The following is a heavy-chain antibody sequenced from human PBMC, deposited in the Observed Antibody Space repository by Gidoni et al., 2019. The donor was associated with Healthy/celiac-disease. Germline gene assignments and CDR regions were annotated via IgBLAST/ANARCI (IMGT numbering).Heavy chain of an antibody. Sequence: QLQLQESGPGLVQPSATLSLTCTVSGGSISSSSYYWGWIRQPPGKGLEWIGSIYYSGSTYYNPTLKRRVTISVDTSKNQFSLKLSSVTAADRAVYYCARHSMTTVIKGWFDPGGQGTLVTVSS. D-gene: IGHD4-4*01. J-gene: IGHJ5*02. CDR1: GGSISSSSYY. CDR2: IYYSGST. V-gene: IGHV4-39*01. CDR3: ARHSMTTVIKGWFDP.